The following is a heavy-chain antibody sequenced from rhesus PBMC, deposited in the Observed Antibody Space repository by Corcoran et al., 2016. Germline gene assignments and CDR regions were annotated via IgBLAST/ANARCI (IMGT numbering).Heavy chain of an antibody. V-gene: IGHV4-122*02. Sequence: QVQLQESGPGLVKPSETLSLTCAVSGGSISSRSYYWSWISPAPGKGLEWSGYIPYSGATSANPSLMSRVTMSRDTSKNQFSLKRSAVTAADTAVYYGARGATGTTYFDYWGQGVLVTVSS. J-gene: IGHJ4*01. D-gene: IGHD1-26*01. CDR3: ARGATGTTYFDY. CDR2: IPYSGAT. CDR1: GGSISSRSYY.